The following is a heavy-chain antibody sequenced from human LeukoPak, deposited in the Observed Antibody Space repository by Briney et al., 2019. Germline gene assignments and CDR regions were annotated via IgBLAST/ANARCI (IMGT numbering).Heavy chain of an antibody. CDR3: ARGRDYYYGSGHYYYYGMDV. D-gene: IGHD3-10*01. Sequence: SETLSLTCAVHRGSFSGSYWSLIRQPPGKGLGWSGEINHSGSANYNPSLKSRVTISVDTSKHQFSLKLSSVAAADTAVYYCARGRDYYYGSGHYYYYGMDVWRQGTTVTVSS. CDR1: RGSFSGSY. J-gene: IGHJ6*02. V-gene: IGHV4-34*01. CDR2: INHSGSA.